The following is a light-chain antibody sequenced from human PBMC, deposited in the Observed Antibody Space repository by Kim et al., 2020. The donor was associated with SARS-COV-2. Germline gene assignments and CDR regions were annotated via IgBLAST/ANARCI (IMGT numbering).Light chain of an antibody. V-gene: IGLV6-57*03. CDR2: EDN. CDR3: QSYDSSNHWV. CDR1: RGRIASNY. J-gene: IGLJ3*02. Sequence: KTLPISCSRSRGRIASNYVQWYQQRPGSAPTTVIYEDNQRPSGVPDRFSGSIDSSSNSASLTISGLKTEDEADYYCQSYDSSNHWVFGGGTQLTVL.